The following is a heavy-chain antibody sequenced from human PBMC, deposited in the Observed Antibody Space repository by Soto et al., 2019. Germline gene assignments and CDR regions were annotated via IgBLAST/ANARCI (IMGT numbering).Heavy chain of an antibody. CDR1: GYSFTSYW. D-gene: IGHD3-22*01. CDR2: IHPGDSDN. Sequence: VEALKITWKGSGYSFTSYWIGWVRQMPGKGLELMVIIHPGDSDNRYSPSFQGQVTISADKSIINAYLQWSSLKASDTAMYYCARKETYYYDSSGYYTNAFNXWGQGTMVTVS. CDR3: ARKETYYYDSSGYYTNAFNX. J-gene: IGHJ3*02. V-gene: IGHV5-51*01.